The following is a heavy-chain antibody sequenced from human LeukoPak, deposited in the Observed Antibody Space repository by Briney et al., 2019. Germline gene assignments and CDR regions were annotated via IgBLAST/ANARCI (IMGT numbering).Heavy chain of an antibody. J-gene: IGHJ3*02. CDR2: IYYSGST. D-gene: IGHD3-3*01. Sequence: PSETLSLTCTVSGGPISSYYWSWIRQPPGKGLEWIGYIYYSGSTNYNPSLKSRVTISVDTSKNQFSLKLSSVTAADTAVYYCARDQAGSYYDFWRGYYTGWAFDIWGQGTMVTVSS. CDR3: ARDQAGSYYDFWRGYYTGWAFDI. V-gene: IGHV4-59*01. CDR1: GGPISSYY.